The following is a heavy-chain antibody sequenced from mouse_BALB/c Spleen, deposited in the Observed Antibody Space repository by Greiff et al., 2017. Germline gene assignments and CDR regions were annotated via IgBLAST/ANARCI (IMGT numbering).Heavy chain of an antibody. CDR3: GGDHAMDD. CDR2: IRSKSNNYAT. Sequence: EPGGGLVQPNGSLKLSCAAFGFTFNTYAMHWVRQAPGKGLEWVARIRSKSNNYATYYADSVKDRFNLSRDDSQSMLYLQMNNLKTEDPAIYYCGGDHAMDDWGQGTSVTVSA. J-gene: IGHJ4*01. CDR1: GFTFNTYA. V-gene: IGHV10-1*02.